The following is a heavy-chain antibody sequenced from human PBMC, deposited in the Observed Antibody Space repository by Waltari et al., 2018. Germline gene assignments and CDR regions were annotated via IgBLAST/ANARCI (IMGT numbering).Heavy chain of an antibody. J-gene: IGHJ5*01. V-gene: IGHV3-23*01. Sequence: EVQLLESGGGLVQPGGSLRLSCAASGFTFSGYAMSWVRQAPGKGLEGVSSISGSGGSTYYADAGKGRFTRSRDNSKNTLDLQKNSLRAEDTAVYYCAKWGGSYWLSPPLSDSWGQGTLVTVSS. D-gene: IGHD1-26*01. CDR2: ISGSGGST. CDR1: GFTFSGYA. CDR3: AKWGGSYWLSPPLSDS.